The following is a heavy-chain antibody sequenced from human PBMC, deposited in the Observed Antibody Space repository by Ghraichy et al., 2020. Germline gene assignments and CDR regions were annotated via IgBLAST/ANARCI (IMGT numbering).Heavy chain of an antibody. CDR3: AKNPTPISMITVMTRKGPGYFDN. V-gene: IGHV3-23*01. CDR2: ISATGAGT. D-gene: IGHD3-22*01. J-gene: IGHJ4*02. Sequence: GESLNISCAASGFTFSNFALAWVRQTPGKGLEWVSGISATGAGTYYADSVKGRFSISRDNSRNTLYLQMNSLRVEDTALYFCAKNPTPISMITVMTRKGPGYFDNWGQGTLVAVSS. CDR1: GFTFSNFA.